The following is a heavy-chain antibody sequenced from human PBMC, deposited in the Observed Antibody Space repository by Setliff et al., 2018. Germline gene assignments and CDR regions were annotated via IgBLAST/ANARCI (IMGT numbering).Heavy chain of an antibody. CDR1: GYTFTSYD. CDR2: INPNSGGT. D-gene: IGHD2-15*01. CDR3: ATNSGGNTIDAFDI. V-gene: IGHV1-2*06. J-gene: IGHJ3*02. Sequence: GASVKVSCKASGYTFTSYDINWVRQATGQGLEWMGRINPNSGGTNYAQKFQGRVTMTSDSSISTAYMELSGLRSEDTAVYYCATNSGGNTIDAFDIWGQGTMVT.